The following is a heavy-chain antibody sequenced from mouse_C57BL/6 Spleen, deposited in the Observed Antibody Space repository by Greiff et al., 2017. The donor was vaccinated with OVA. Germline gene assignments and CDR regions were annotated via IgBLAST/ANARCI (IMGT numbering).Heavy chain of an antibody. V-gene: IGHV1-66*01. J-gene: IGHJ4*01. CDR1: GYSFTSYY. Sequence: QVQLKQSGPELVKPGASVKISCKASGYSFTSYYIHWVKQRPGQGLEWIGWIYPGSGNTKYNEKFKGKATLTADTSSSTAYMQLSSLTSEDSAVYYCARSGYGNNYAMDYWGQGTSVTVSS. CDR3: ARSGYGNNYAMDY. CDR2: IYPGSGNT. D-gene: IGHD2-10*02.